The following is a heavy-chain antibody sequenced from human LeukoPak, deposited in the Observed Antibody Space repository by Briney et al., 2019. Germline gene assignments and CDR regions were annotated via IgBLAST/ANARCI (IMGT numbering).Heavy chain of an antibody. J-gene: IGHJ4*02. V-gene: IGHV3-11*01. CDR1: GFTFSDYY. D-gene: IGHD3-22*01. CDR2: ISGSGDTI. CDR3: ARRYNYYSDSSGYGY. Sequence: GGSLRLSCAASGFTFSDYYMSWIRQAPGKGLEWVSYISGSGDTIYYAHSVKGRFTISRDNAKNSLYLQMNSLRAEDTAVYYCARRYNYYSDSSGYGYWGQGTLVTVSS.